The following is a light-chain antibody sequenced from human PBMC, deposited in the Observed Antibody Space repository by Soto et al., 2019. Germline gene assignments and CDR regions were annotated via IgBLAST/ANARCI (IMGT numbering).Light chain of an antibody. J-gene: IGKJ5*01. Sequence: ENVLTQSPGTPSLSPGEKATLSCRASQSVSSYLAWYQQKPGQAPRLLIYDASNRATGIPARFSGSGSGTDFTLTISSLETEDFAVYYCQQRSNWPITFGQGILLEI. CDR2: DAS. CDR1: QSVSSY. CDR3: QQRSNWPIT. V-gene: IGKV3-11*01.